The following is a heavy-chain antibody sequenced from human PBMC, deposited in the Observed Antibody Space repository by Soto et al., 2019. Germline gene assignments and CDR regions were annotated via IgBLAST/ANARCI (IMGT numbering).Heavy chain of an antibody. Sequence: ASVKVSCKSSGYTFTDHYIHWVRQAPGPGLEWMGWINPKSGGTNYAQKFQGRVTMTRDTSISTAYLDLSGLSSNDTAMYFCARWGQGTTVTVSS. J-gene: IGHJ6*01. CDR1: GYTFTDHY. CDR2: INPKSGGT. CDR3: AR. V-gene: IGHV1-2*02.